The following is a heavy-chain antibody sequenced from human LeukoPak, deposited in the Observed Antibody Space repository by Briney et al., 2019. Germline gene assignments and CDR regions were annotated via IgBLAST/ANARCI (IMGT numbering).Heavy chain of an antibody. Sequence: GGSLRLPCAASGFTFSSYAMHWVRQAPGKGLEWVAVISYDGSNKYYADSVKGRFTISRDNSKNTLYLQMNSLRAEDTAVYYCARDWSDVFDYWGQGTLVTVSS. CDR2: ISYDGSNK. CDR1: GFTFSSYA. V-gene: IGHV3-30*01. J-gene: IGHJ4*02. CDR3: ARDWSDVFDY.